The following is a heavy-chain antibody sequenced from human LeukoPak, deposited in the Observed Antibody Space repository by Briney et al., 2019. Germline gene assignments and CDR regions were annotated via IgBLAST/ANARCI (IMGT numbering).Heavy chain of an antibody. V-gene: IGHV3-23*01. J-gene: IGHJ4*02. CDR1: GFTFSSYA. CDR2: INSNGGST. Sequence: GGSLRLSCAASGFTFSSYAMNWVRQAPGKGLEWVSAINSNGGSTYYAGSVRGRFTISRDNSKNTLYLQMNSLRAEDTAVYYCAKGPLPRIDYWGQGTLVTVSS. CDR3: AKGPLPRIDY.